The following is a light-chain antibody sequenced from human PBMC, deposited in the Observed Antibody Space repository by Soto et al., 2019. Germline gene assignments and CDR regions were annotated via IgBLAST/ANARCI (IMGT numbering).Light chain of an antibody. Sequence: DIQMTQSPSSLSASVGDRVTITCRASQGIANYLAWYQQKPGKVPKLLIYAASTLRSGVPSRFSGSGSGTDFTLTISSLQPEDVATYYCQKYNNAPKPFGQGTKVE. CDR1: QGIANY. J-gene: IGKJ1*01. CDR2: AAS. V-gene: IGKV1-27*01. CDR3: QKYNNAPKP.